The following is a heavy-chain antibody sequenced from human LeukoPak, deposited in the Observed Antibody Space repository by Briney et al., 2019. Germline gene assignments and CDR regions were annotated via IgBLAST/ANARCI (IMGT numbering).Heavy chain of an antibody. Sequence: GESLQISCKASGYSFTSYWITWVRQMPGEGLEWLGRIDPSDSYTNYSPSFQGHVTISADKSISTAYLQWSSLKASDTAIYYCARHSDCRGVSCYSGFGYWGQGTLVTVSS. CDR3: ARHSDCRGVSCYSGFGY. CDR1: GYSFTSYW. J-gene: IGHJ4*02. D-gene: IGHD2-15*01. CDR2: IDPSDSYT. V-gene: IGHV5-10-1*01.